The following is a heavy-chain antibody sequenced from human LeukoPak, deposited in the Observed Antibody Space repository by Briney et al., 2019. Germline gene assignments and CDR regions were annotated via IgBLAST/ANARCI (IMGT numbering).Heavy chain of an antibody. D-gene: IGHD2-2*01. CDR1: GFTFSNYY. V-gene: IGHV3-74*01. J-gene: IGHJ4*02. Sequence: AGTLRLTCAASGFTFSNYYRHWVRQPPGKGLEWVSRINSDGSTTSYADSLKGRFTLSRDNTNNTLYLQTHSLRAEDTAVYYCSYCGSTSCYALWGQGTLVTVSS. CDR2: INSDGSTT. CDR3: SYCGSTSCYAL.